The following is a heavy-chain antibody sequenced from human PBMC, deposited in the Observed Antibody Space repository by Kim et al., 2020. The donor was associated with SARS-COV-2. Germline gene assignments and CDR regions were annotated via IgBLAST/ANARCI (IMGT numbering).Heavy chain of an antibody. CDR2: ICYHGETK. Sequence: GGSLRLSCAASGFTFRSFGMACVRQAPGKWLEWVAFICYHGETKNYAASVKGRFTVSRDNSKSTVYLQMDSLRGEDTALYYCARSVVRSSSYSFDSWGQGTLVTVSA. CDR1: GFTFRSFG. CDR3: ARSVVRSSSYSFDS. J-gene: IGHJ4*02. D-gene: IGHD2-21*01. V-gene: IGHV3-33*01.